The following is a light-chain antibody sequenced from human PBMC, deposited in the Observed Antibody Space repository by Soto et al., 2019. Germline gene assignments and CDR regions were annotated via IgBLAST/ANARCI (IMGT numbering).Light chain of an antibody. CDR1: QSVRSN. V-gene: IGKV3-15*01. CDR2: GAS. CDR3: QHYNNWPPWT. Sequence: EIVLTQSPGTLSVSPGERVTLSCRASQSVRSNLVWYQQRPGQAPRLLIYGASSRATGIPARFSGSGSGTEFTLTISSLQSEDFAVYYCQHYNNWPPWTFGPGTKV. J-gene: IGKJ1*01.